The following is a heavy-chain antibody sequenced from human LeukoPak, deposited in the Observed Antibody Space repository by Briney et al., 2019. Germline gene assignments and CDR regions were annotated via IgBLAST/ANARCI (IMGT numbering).Heavy chain of an antibody. V-gene: IGHV3-66*01. CDR1: GFAFSNYW. CDR2: IYSGNTT. J-gene: IGHJ4*02. D-gene: IGHD6-13*01. CDR3: ARDIAGYSSSWPPD. Sequence: PGGSLRLSCAASGFAFSNYWMSWVRQAPGKGLEWVSVIYSGNTTYYADSVKGRFTISRDNSKNTVYLQMNSLRAEDTAVYYCARDIAGYSSSWPPDWGQGTLVTVSS.